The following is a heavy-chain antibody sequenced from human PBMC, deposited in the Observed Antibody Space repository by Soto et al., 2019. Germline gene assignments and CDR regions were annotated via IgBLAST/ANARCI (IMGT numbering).Heavy chain of an antibody. CDR2: ISASGGNT. V-gene: IGHV3-23*01. D-gene: IGHD3-16*01. Sequence: GGSLRLSCAASGFTFSSYAMSWVRQAPGKGLEWVSAISASGGNTYYADSVKGRFTISRDNSKNTLSLQMNSLRAEDTAVYYCAKGGDYVWGSYGWGQGTLVTVSS. CDR3: AKGGDYVWGSYG. J-gene: IGHJ4*02. CDR1: GFTFSSYA.